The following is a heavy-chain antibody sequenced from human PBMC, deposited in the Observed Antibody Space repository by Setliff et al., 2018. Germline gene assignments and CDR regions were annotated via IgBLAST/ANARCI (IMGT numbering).Heavy chain of an antibody. CDR2: IWYDGSNK. CDR3: ARDIVPSY. Sequence: PGGSLRLSCAASGFTFSSYGMHWVRQAPGKGLEWVAVIWYDGSNKYYADSVKGRFTLSRDNAKSSLYLQMNSLRAGDTAVYYCARDIVPSYWGQGTLVTVSS. V-gene: IGHV3-33*01. J-gene: IGHJ4*02. CDR1: GFTFSSYG. D-gene: IGHD3-16*02.